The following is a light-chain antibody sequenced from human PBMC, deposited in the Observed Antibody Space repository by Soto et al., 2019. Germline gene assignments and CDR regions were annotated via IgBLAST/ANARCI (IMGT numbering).Light chain of an antibody. CDR2: GAS. V-gene: IGKV3-15*01. CDR3: QQYNDWPWT. Sequence: EIVMTQSPATLSVSPGERATLSCRASQTVYSNLAWYQQKPGQAPRLLIYGASTRATGIPARFSGSGSRTEFTLTISSLQSEDFAVYYCQQYNDWPWTFGQGTKVEIK. CDR1: QTVYSN. J-gene: IGKJ1*01.